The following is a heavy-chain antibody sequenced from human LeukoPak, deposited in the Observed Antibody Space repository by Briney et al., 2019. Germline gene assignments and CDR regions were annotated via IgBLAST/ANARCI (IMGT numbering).Heavy chain of an antibody. CDR2: ISYDGSNK. CDR1: GLSFSDYG. V-gene: IGHV3-30*18. CDR3: AKDIASGTHYNTFDY. Sequence: PGGSLRLSCAASGLSFSDYGMHWIRQAPGKGLEWVAVISYDGSNKYYADSVKGRFTISRDNSKNTLYLQMNSLRAEDTAVYYCAKDIASGTHYNTFDYWGQGTLVTVSS. J-gene: IGHJ4*02. D-gene: IGHD3-10*01.